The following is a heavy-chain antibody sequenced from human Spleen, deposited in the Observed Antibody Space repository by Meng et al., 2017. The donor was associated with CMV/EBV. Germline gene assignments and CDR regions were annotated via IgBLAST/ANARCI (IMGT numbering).Heavy chain of an antibody. CDR3: ARIPPVNWDKSLNWYFDL. V-gene: IGHV3-30*02. J-gene: IGHJ2*01. CDR2: IRYDGYKK. CDR1: GFTFSSYG. D-gene: IGHD1-26*01. Sequence: GESLKISCAASGFTFSSYGMHWVRQAPGKGLEWVTFIRYDGYKKYYTDSVKGRFTISRDNSKNTLYLQMNSLRAEDTAVYYCARIPPVNWDKSLNWYFDLWGRGTLVTVSS.